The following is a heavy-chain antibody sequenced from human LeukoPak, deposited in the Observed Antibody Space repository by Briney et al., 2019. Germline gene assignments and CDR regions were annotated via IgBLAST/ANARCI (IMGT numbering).Heavy chain of an antibody. CDR3: ARVNSGSYYRFDY. Sequence: GGSLRLSCVASGFTFNTYAMNWVRQAPGKGLEWVAVISYDGSNKYYADSVKGRFTISRDNSKNTLYLQMNSLRAEDTAVYYCARVNSGSYYRFDYWGQGTLVTVSS. CDR1: GFTFNTYA. CDR2: ISYDGSNK. J-gene: IGHJ4*02. V-gene: IGHV3-30-3*01. D-gene: IGHD1-26*01.